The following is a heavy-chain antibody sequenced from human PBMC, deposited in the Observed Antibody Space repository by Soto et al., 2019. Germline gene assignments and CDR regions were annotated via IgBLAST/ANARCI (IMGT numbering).Heavy chain of an antibody. CDR3: ARVKDTAMGRDWFDP. J-gene: IGHJ5*02. V-gene: IGHV4-59*12. CDR2: IYHSGST. D-gene: IGHD5-18*01. CDR1: GGSISSYY. Sequence: SETLSLTCTVSGGSISSYYWSCIRQPAGKGLEWIVEIYHSGSTNYNPSLKSRVTISVDKSKNQFSLKLSSVTAADTAVYYCARVKDTAMGRDWFDPWGQGTLVTVSS.